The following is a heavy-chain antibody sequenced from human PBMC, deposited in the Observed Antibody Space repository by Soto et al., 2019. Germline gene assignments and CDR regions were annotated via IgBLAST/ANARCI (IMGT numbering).Heavy chain of an antibody. CDR2: IDDDGIST. V-gene: IGHV3-74*01. CDR1: VFTFRSSS. CDR3: ARDTHCSGGNCYGGGLDV. D-gene: IGHD2-15*01. Sequence: WGALLVSCASSVFTFRSSSMDWVRQGPGTGLVWVARIDDDGISTSYADSVNGRFTISRDNAKNTLYLQMNNLRAEDTAVYYCARDTHCSGGNCYGGGLDVWGQGTTVTVSS. J-gene: IGHJ6*01.